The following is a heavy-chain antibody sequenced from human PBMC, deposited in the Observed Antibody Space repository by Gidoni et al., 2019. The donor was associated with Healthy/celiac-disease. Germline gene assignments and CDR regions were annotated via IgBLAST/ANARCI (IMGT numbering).Heavy chain of an antibody. CDR2: IYHSGST. Sequence: QVQLQESGPGLVKPSGTLSLTCAVSGGSISSSNWWSWVRQPPGKGLEWIGEIYHSGSTNYNPSLKSRVTISVDKSKNQFSLKLSSVTAADTAVYYCARGSTGYYIELPYYFDYWGQGTLVTVSS. J-gene: IGHJ4*02. V-gene: IGHV4-4*02. CDR3: ARGSTGYYIELPYYFDY. D-gene: IGHD3-9*01. CDR1: GGSISSSNW.